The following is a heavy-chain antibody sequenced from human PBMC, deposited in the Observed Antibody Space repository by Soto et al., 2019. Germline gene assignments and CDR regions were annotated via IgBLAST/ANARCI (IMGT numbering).Heavy chain of an antibody. J-gene: IGHJ6*02. D-gene: IGHD3-3*01. Sequence: GSLRLSCAASGFTFSSYEMNWVRQAPGQGLEWVSYISDSGGTVYYADSVKGRFTVSRDNAQNSVYLQMNSLRTEDTAVYYCARDLLHYDFWSGYSAYFHYGMDVWGPGTTVTVSS. CDR1: GFTFSSYE. V-gene: IGHV3-48*03. CDR2: ISDSGGTV. CDR3: ARDLLHYDFWSGYSAYFHYGMDV.